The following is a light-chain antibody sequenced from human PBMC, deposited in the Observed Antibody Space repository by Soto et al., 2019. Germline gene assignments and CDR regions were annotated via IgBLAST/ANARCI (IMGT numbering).Light chain of an antibody. CDR2: DAS. CDR1: QIVNKW. Sequence: DIQITQSPSTLSASVGDRFTITCRASQIVNKWLAWFQQKPLKVPKLLIFDASTLQTGVPSRFGGGGSGTEFTLTISGLQPDDFATYYCQQYNSYSPWTFGPGTTVDIK. J-gene: IGKJ1*01. V-gene: IGKV1-5*01. CDR3: QQYNSYSPWT.